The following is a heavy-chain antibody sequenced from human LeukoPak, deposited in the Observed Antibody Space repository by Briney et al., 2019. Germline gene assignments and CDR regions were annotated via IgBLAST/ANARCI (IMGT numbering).Heavy chain of an antibody. D-gene: IGHD2-2*01. CDR3: ARGGTGYQLPQIIYYFDY. CDR2: IIPIFGTA. J-gene: IGHJ4*02. Sequence: ASVKVSCKASGYTFTSYGISWVRQAPGQGLEWMGGIIPIFGTANYAQKFQGRVTITTDESTSTAYMELSSLRSEDTAVYYCARGGTGYQLPQIIYYFDYWGQGTLVTVSS. V-gene: IGHV1-69*05. CDR1: GYTFTSYG.